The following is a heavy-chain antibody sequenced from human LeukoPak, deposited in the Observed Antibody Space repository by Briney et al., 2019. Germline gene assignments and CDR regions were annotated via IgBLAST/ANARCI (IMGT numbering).Heavy chain of an antibody. CDR2: INHSGST. Sequence: SETLSLTCAVYGGSFSGYYWSWIRRPPGKGLEWIGEINHSGSTNYNPSLKSRVTISVDTSKNQFSLKLSSVTAADTAVYYCARGNYYDSSGSLEEGFDYWGQGTLVTVSS. CDR3: ARGNYYDSSGSLEEGFDY. D-gene: IGHD3-22*01. V-gene: IGHV4-34*01. CDR1: GGSFSGYY. J-gene: IGHJ4*02.